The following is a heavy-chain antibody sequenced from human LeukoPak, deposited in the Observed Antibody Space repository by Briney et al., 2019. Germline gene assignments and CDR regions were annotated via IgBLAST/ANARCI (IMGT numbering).Heavy chain of an antibody. D-gene: IGHD6-13*01. J-gene: IGHJ4*02. CDR2: ISWNSGSI. Sequence: GGSLRLPCAASGFTFDDYAMHWVRQAPGKGLEWVSGISWNSGSIGYADSVKGRFTISRDNAKNSLYLQMNSLRAEDTALYYCAKVRYSSSWYGYYFDYWGQGTLVTVSS. V-gene: IGHV3-9*01. CDR1: GFTFDDYA. CDR3: AKVRYSSSWYGYYFDY.